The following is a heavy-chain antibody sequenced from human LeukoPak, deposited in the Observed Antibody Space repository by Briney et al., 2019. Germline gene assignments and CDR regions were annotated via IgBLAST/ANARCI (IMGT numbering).Heavy chain of an antibody. CDR2: IYYSRST. V-gene: IGHV4-59*01. CDR1: GGSISSYY. CDR3: ARVSGYYDILTGYYYVGMDV. D-gene: IGHD3-9*01. J-gene: IGHJ6*02. Sequence: SETLSLTCTVSGGSISSYYWSWIRQPPGKGLEWIGYIYYSRSTNYNPSLKSRVTISVDTTKNQFSLKLSSVTAADTAVYYCARVSGYYDILTGYYYVGMDVWGQGTTVTVSS.